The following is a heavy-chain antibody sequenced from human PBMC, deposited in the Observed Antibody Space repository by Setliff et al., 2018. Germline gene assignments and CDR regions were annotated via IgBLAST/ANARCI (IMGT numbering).Heavy chain of an antibody. V-gene: IGHV1-18*01. J-gene: IGHJ4*02. CDR1: GYTFAKYG. CDR3: ARSPPNRGFGSGWYGDF. Sequence: ASVKVSCKAFGYTFAKYGTSWVRQAPGQGLEWMGWISGYNGYTVYAQNIQGRVTLTTDTPTSTAYMELRSLRSDDTAVYYCARSPPNRGFGSGWYGDFWGQGTLVTVSS. CDR2: ISGYNGYT. D-gene: IGHD6-19*01.